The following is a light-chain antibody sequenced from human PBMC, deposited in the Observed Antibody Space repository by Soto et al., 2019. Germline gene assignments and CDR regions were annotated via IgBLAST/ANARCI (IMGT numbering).Light chain of an antibody. CDR3: QSYDSSLIVSKG. Sequence: QSVLARPPSVSGAPGQRVTISCSGSSSNLGAGYDVQWYRQFPGTAPKLLIYANSVRPSGVPDRFSGSKSGTSASLAITGLQAEDEADYYCQSYDSSLIVSKGFGTGTKVTVL. CDR1: SSNLGAGYD. CDR2: ANS. J-gene: IGLJ1*01. V-gene: IGLV1-40*01.